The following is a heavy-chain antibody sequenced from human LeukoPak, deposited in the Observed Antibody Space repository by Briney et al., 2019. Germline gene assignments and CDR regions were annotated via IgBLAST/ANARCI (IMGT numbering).Heavy chain of an antibody. CDR2: ISYDGSNK. V-gene: IGHV3-30*03. J-gene: IGHJ3*02. CDR1: GFTFSSYG. D-gene: IGHD5/OR15-5a*01. CDR3: ARALYASGPSDAFDI. Sequence: GGSLRLSCAASGFTFSSYGMHWVRQAPGKGLEWVAVISYDGSNKYYADSVKGRFIISRDNSKNTLYLQMNSLRAEDTAVYYCARALYASGPSDAFDIWGQGTMVTVSS.